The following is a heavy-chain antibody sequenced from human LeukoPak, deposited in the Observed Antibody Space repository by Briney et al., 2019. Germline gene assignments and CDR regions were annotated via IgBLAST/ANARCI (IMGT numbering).Heavy chain of an antibody. CDR3: ARSKDILTGYCFDY. V-gene: IGHV4-59*13. CDR2: VFYSGNT. CDR1: GGSMNTYY. Sequence: SETLSLTCTVSGGSMNTYYWTWIRQTPGKGLEWIGHVFYSGNTHYNPSLKSRVAISIDKSQNQFSLTLSSVTAADTAVYYCARSKDILTGYCFDYWGQGTLVTVSS. J-gene: IGHJ4*02. D-gene: IGHD3-9*01.